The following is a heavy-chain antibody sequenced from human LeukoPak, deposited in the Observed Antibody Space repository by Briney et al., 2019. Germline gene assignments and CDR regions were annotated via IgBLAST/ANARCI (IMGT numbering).Heavy chain of an antibody. V-gene: IGHV3-7*01. D-gene: IGHD3-10*01. Sequence: PGGSLRLSCAASGFTFSSSAMSWVRQAPGKGLEWVANIKQDGSEKYYVDSVKGRFTISRDNAKNSLYLQMNSLRAEDTAVYYCARATYYYGSSSQPQRYWGQGTLVTVSS. CDR2: IKQDGSEK. CDR3: ARATYYYGSSSQPQRY. J-gene: IGHJ4*02. CDR1: GFTFSSSA.